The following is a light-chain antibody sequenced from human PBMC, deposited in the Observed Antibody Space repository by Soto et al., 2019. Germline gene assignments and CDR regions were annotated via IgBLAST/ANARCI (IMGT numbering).Light chain of an antibody. CDR2: AAS. Sequence: DIQMTQSPSSLSASVGDRVTITCRASQGISNYLAWYQQIPGKVPKLLISAASTLQSGVPSRLSGSGSGTDFHLTNSSLQPEDVANYYCQKYTNVPAFGGGTKVEIK. CDR1: QGISNY. CDR3: QKYTNVPA. J-gene: IGKJ4*01. V-gene: IGKV1-27*01.